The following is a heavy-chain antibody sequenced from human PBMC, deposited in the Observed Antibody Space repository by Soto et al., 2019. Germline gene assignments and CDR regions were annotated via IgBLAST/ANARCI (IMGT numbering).Heavy chain of an antibody. J-gene: IGHJ5*02. CDR1: GYTFTSYG. V-gene: IGHV1-18*01. CDR2: ISAYNGNT. CDR3: ARDGGPTYYDLWSANWFDP. D-gene: IGHD3-3*01. Sequence: GASVKVSCEASGYTFTSYGISWVRQAPGQGLEWMGWISAYNGNTNYAQKLQGRVTMTTDTSTSTAYMELRSLRSDDTAVYYCARDGGPTYYDLWSANWFDPWGQGTLVTVSS.